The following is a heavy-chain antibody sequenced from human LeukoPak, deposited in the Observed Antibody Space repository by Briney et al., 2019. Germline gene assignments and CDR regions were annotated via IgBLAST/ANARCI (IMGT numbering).Heavy chain of an antibody. CDR1: GGSFSGYY. Sequence: SETLSLTCAVYGGSFSGYYWGWIRQPPGKGLEWIGEINHSGSTNYNPSLKSRVTISVDTSKNQFSLKLSSVTAADTAVYYCARDGPAPRYRSYTWYYYYGMDVWGQGTTVTVSS. D-gene: IGHD3-16*02. CDR3: ARDGPAPRYRSYTWYYYYGMDV. CDR2: INHSGST. J-gene: IGHJ6*02. V-gene: IGHV4-34*01.